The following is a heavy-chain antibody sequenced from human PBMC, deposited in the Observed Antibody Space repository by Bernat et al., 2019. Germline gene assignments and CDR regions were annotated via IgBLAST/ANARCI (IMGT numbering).Heavy chain of an antibody. J-gene: IGHJ5*02. CDR2: IIPIFGTA. D-gene: IGHD3-10*01. CDR1: GGTFSSYA. Sequence: QVQLVQSGAEVKKPGSSVKVSCKASGGTFSSYAISWVRQAPGQGLEWMGGIIPIFGTANYAQKFQGRVTINADESTSTGYMELSRLRYEDTAVYYCARDRYVTMVQGVMRGWFDPWGQGTLVTVSS. V-gene: IGHV1-69*01. CDR3: ARDRYVTMVQGVMRGWFDP.